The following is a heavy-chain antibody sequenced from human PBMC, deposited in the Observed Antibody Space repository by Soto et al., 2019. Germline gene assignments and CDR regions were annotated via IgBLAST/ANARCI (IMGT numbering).Heavy chain of an antibody. V-gene: IGHV4-30-2*01. Sequence: QLQLQESGSGLVKPSQTLSLTCAVSGGSISSGGYSWSWIRQPPGKGLEWIGYIYNSGSTYYNPSLKIRATIPVDRTKNQFSLKLSSVTAADTAVYFCARGQVVAAQPWGQGTLVTVSS. CDR3: ARGQVVAAQP. J-gene: IGHJ5*02. CDR1: GGSISSGGYS. D-gene: IGHD2-15*01. CDR2: IYNSGST.